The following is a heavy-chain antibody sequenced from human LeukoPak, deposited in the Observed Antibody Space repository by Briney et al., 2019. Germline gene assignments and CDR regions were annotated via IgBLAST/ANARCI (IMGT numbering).Heavy chain of an antibody. CDR3: ARHFPSGSYPGEPVRYMDV. CDR1: GGSISSYY. Sequence: SETLSLTCTVSGGSISSYYWSWIRQPPGKGLEWIGYIYTSGSTNYNPSLKSRVTISVDTSKNQFSLKLSSVTAADTAVYYCARHFPSGSYPGEPVRYMDVWGKGTTVTVSS. J-gene: IGHJ6*03. D-gene: IGHD1-26*01. CDR2: IYTSGST. V-gene: IGHV4-4*09.